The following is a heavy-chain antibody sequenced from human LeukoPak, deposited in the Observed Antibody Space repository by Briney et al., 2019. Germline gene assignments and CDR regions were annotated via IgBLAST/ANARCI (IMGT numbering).Heavy chain of an antibody. V-gene: IGHV3-7*03. Sequence: QSGGSLRHSCAASGFTFSSYWMSWVRQAPGKGLEWVANIKQVGSEKYYVDSVKGRFTISRDNAKNSLYLQMNSLRAEDTAVYYCARWGITMVRGVILYYYGMDVWGKGTTVTVSS. CDR3: ARWGITMVRGVILYYYGMDV. CDR1: GFTFSSYW. J-gene: IGHJ6*04. D-gene: IGHD3-10*01. CDR2: IKQVGSEK.